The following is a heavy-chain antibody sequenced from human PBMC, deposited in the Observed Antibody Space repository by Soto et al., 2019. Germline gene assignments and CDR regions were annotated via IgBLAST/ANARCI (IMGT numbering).Heavy chain of an antibody. CDR1: GDSVSSNSAA. J-gene: IGHJ6*02. Sequence: SQTLSLTCAISGDSVSSNSAAWNWIRQSPSRGLEWLGRTYYRSKWYNDYAVSVKSRITINPDTSKNQFSLQLNSVTPEDTAVYYCARDNPATIRDYSYGMDVWGQGTTVTVSS. V-gene: IGHV6-1*01. CDR2: TYYRSKWYN. D-gene: IGHD5-12*01. CDR3: ARDNPATIRDYSYGMDV.